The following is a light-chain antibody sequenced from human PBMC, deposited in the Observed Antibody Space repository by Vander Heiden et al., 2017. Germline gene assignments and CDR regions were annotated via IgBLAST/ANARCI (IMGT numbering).Light chain of an antibody. Sequence: DLQLTQSPSSLSASVGDRVTITCQASHSITNSLNWYQQKPGKAPKLLIYDASTLETGVPSRFSGSGFGTDFSFTISSLQPEDIGTYFCQQYDNLPLTFGGGTKVEIK. CDR1: HSITNS. J-gene: IGKJ4*01. CDR2: DAS. CDR3: QQYDNLPLT. V-gene: IGKV1-33*01.